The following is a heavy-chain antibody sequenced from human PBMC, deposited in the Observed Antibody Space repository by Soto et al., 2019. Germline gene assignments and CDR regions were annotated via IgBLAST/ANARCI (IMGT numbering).Heavy chain of an antibody. D-gene: IGHD3-22*01. Sequence: ASVKVSCKASGYTFTSYGISWVRQAPGQGLEWMGWISAYNGNTNYAQKLQGRVTMTTDTSTSTAYMELRSLRSDDTAVYYCARDVPKVRYYYDSSGQTHYYYYYGMDVWGQGTTVTVSS. J-gene: IGHJ6*02. CDR1: GYTFTSYG. CDR2: ISAYNGNT. V-gene: IGHV1-18*01. CDR3: ARDVPKVRYYYDSSGQTHYYYYYGMDV.